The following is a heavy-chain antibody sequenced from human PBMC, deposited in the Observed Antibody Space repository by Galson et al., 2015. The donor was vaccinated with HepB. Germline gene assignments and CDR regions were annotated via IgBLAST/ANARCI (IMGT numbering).Heavy chain of an antibody. Sequence: SLRLSCAASGFTFSSYGMSWVRQAPGKGLDWVSYISTGSSTKYYADSVKGRLTISRDNAKSSLYLQLNSLRDEDTAVYYCARSLGRRGVDPQPYYFDYWGQGTLVTVSS. CDR3: ARSLGRRGVDPQPYYFDY. CDR2: ISTGSSTK. D-gene: IGHD3-10*01. V-gene: IGHV3-48*02. J-gene: IGHJ4*02. CDR1: GFTFSSYG.